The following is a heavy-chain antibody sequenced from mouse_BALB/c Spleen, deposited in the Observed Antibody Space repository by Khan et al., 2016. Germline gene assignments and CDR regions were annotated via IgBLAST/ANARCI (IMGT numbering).Heavy chain of an antibody. CDR3: ARPEAR. CDR1: GFTFSSYG. Sequence: EVELVEPGGDLVKPGGSLKLSCAASGFTFSSYGMSWVRQTPDKRLEWVATISSGGSYTYYPDSVKGRFTISRDNAKNTLYLQMSSLKSEDTAMYCSARPEARWGQGTVVTVAA. CDR2: ISSGGSYT. V-gene: IGHV5-6*01. J-gene: IGHJ3*01.